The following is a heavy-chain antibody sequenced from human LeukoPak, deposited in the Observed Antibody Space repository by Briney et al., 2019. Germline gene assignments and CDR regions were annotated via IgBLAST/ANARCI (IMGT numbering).Heavy chain of an antibody. V-gene: IGHV4-4*07. D-gene: IGHD1-7*01. CDR2: VYTCGST. CDR3: ARLIPGTTTAFDI. Sequence: SETLSLTCSVSGGSISGYYWTWIRQPAGKGLEWIGRVYTCGSTHYTPSLKTRLTISVDTSKNVFSQTLSSEPAAHAAVYYCARLIPGTTTAFDIWGQGTMVTVSS. CDR1: GGSISGYY. J-gene: IGHJ3*02.